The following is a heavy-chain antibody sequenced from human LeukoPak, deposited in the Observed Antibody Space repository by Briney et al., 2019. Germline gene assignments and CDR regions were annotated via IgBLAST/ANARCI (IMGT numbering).Heavy chain of an antibody. Sequence: PSETLSLTCTVSGYSISSGYYWSWIRQSPGKGLEWIGYIYYSGTTNYNPSLKSRVTISVDTSKNQFSLQLRSVTAADSAVYYCAREDPQTRVPEGMDVWGQGTTVTVSS. CDR3: AREDPQTRVPEGMDV. D-gene: IGHD4/OR15-4a*01. V-gene: IGHV4-61*01. J-gene: IGHJ6*02. CDR1: GYSISSGYY. CDR2: IYYSGTT.